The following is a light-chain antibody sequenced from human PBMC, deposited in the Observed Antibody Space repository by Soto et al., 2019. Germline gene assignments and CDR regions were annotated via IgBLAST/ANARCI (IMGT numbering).Light chain of an antibody. CDR1: QIVSDR. Sequence: RVMTQSPDTRFASPGESATRSVRASQIVSDRVVWYQQKSGQAPSLLIYAASTRAAGVPARFSGSGSGTEFTLTISSLQSEDFAVYFCQQYADWPKTFGQGTKVDIK. V-gene: IGKV3-15*01. CDR3: QQYADWPKT. J-gene: IGKJ1*01. CDR2: AAS.